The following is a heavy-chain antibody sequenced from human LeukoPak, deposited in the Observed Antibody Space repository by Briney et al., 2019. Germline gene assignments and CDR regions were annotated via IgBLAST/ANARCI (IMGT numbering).Heavy chain of an antibody. CDR1: GYTFTSYG. CDR3: ARTTYYYGSGSYRFDY. V-gene: IGHV1-18*04. J-gene: IGHJ4*02. D-gene: IGHD3-10*01. Sequence: ASVKVSCKASGYTFTSYGISWVRQAPGQGLEWVGWISAYNGNTNYAQKLQGRVTMTTDTSTSTDYMELRSLRSDDTAVYYCARTTYYYGSGSYRFDYWGQGTLVTVSS. CDR2: ISAYNGNT.